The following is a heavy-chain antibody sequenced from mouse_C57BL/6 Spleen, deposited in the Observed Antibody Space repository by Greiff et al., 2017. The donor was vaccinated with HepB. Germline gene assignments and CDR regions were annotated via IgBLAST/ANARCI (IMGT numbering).Heavy chain of an antibody. V-gene: IGHV5-9*01. Sequence: EVQGVESGGGLVKPGGSLKLSCAASGFTFSSYTMSWVRQTPEKRLEWVATISGGGGNTYYPDSVKGRFTISRDNAKNTLYLQMSSLRSEDTALYYCARRLIYYDYDGGFAYWGQGTLVTVSA. D-gene: IGHD2-4*01. CDR2: ISGGGGNT. J-gene: IGHJ3*01. CDR1: GFTFSSYT. CDR3: ARRLIYYDYDGGFAY.